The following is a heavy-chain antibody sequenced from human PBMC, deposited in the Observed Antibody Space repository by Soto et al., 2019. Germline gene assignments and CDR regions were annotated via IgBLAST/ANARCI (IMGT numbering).Heavy chain of an antibody. Sequence: QVQLVQSGAEVKKPGSSVKVSCKTSGGTFSTYSIVWVRQAPGEGLEWMGGIIPIFGTANYAQKFQDRVTITADKSTNTAFMELSSLKSADTAMYYCASSSGNNYGVGTNYYFDYWGEGTLVTVS. CDR1: GGTFSTYS. V-gene: IGHV1-69*06. J-gene: IGHJ4*02. CDR3: ASSSGNNYGVGTNYYFDY. CDR2: IIPIFGTA. D-gene: IGHD1-26*01.